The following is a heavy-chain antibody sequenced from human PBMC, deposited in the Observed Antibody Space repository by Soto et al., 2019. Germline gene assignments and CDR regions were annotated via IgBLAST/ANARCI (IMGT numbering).Heavy chain of an antibody. J-gene: IGHJ5*02. Sequence: ASVKVSCKASGGTFSSYAISWVRQAPGQGLEWMGGIIPIFGTANYAQKFQGRVTITADESTSTAYMELSSLRSEDTAVYYCARWRETITIFGVVIIWFDPWGQGTLVTVSS. CDR3: ARWRETITIFGVVIIWFDP. D-gene: IGHD3-3*01. CDR2: IIPIFGTA. CDR1: GGTFSSYA. V-gene: IGHV1-69*13.